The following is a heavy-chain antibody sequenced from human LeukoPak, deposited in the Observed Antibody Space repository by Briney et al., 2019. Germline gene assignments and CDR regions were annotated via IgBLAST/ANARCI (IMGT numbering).Heavy chain of an antibody. D-gene: IGHD1-26*01. CDR2: ISNDGSNK. Sequence: GGSLRLSCAASGFTFSSYGIHWVRQAPGKGLEWVAVISNDGSNKFYADSVKGRFTISRDNSKNTLYLQRNSLRAEDTAFYYCAKETGRWELEWGQGTLVTVSS. CDR3: AKETGRWELE. V-gene: IGHV3-30*18. CDR1: GFTFSSYG. J-gene: IGHJ4*02.